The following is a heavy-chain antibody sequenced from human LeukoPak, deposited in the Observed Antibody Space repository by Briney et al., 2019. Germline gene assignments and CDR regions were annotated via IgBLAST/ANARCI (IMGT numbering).Heavy chain of an antibody. CDR1: GGSISSGTYY. D-gene: IGHD5-18*01. J-gene: IGHJ3*02. Sequence: SETLSLTCSVSGGSISSGTYYWTWIRQPAGKGLEWIGRIYTSGSTDYHPSLRSRVTISVDTSKNQFSLRLSSVTAADTAVYYCAREPGNSYGYAGAFDIWGQGTMVTVSS. CDR2: IYTSGST. V-gene: IGHV4-61*02. CDR3: AREPGNSYGYAGAFDI.